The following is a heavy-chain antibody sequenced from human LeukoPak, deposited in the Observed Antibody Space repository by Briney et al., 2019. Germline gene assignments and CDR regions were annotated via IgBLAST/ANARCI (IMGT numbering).Heavy chain of an antibody. CDR3: VREDYCSGGTCYYYWNFDL. D-gene: IGHD2-15*01. CDR2: IFSSGSA. Sequence: PSETLSLTCTVSGASISGYYWNWIRQPAGKGLEWIGRIFSSGSANYNSSLKSRVTMSVDTSKNQFSLKMNSVTAADTAVYYCVREDYCSGGTCYYYWNFDLWGRGTLVTVSS. V-gene: IGHV4-4*07. J-gene: IGHJ2*01. CDR1: GASISGYY.